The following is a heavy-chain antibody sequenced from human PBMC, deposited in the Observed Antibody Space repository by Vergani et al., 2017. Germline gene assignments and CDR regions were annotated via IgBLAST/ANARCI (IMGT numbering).Heavy chain of an antibody. J-gene: IGHJ3*02. CDR1: GFTFSDYY. D-gene: IGHD3-22*01. CDR3: AITYYYDSSGYYSDDAFDI. Sequence: QVQLVESGGGLVKPGGSLRLSCAASGFTFSDYYMSWIRQAPGKGLEWVSYISSSGSTIYYADSVKGRFTISRGNAKNSLYLQMNSLRAEDTAVYYCAITYYYDSSGYYSDDAFDIWGQGTMVTVSS. V-gene: IGHV3-11*01. CDR2: ISSSGSTI.